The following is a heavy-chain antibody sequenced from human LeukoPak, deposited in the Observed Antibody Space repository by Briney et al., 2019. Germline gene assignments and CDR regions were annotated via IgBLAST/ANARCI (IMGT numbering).Heavy chain of an antibody. CDR1: GFIVSSNY. D-gene: IGHD4-17*01. V-gene: IGHV3-53*01. J-gene: IGHJ3*01. Sequence: GGSLSLFCAASGFIVSSNYMSWVRRSPGKGLEWVSIIYSGGSTYYADSVKGRFTISRDNSKNTLYLQMNSLRAEDTAVYYCARHLSGDDSWGQGTMVTVSS. CDR2: IYSGGST. CDR3: ARHLSGDDS.